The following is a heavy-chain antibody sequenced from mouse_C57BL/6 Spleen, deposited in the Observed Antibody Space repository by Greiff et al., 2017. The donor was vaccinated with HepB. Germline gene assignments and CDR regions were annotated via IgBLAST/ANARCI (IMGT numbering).Heavy chain of an antibody. CDR2: IDPETGGT. V-gene: IGHV1-15*01. CDR3: TRKDFDY. J-gene: IGHJ2*01. CDR1: GYTFTDYE. Sequence: LVESGAELVRPGASVTLSCKASGYTFTDYEMHWVKQTPVHGLEWIGAIDPETGGTAYNQKFKGKAILTADKSSSTAYMELRSLTSEDSAVYYCTRKDFDYWGQGTTLTVSS.